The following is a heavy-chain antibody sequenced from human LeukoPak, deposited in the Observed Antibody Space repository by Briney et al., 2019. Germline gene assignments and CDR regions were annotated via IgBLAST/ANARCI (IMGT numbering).Heavy chain of an antibody. Sequence: GGSLRLSCAASGFTFSSYAMHWVRQAPGKGLEWVAVISYDGSNKYYADSVKGRFTISRDNSKNTLYLQMNSLRAEDTAVYYCAKLLGEAGGPWGQGTLVTVSS. V-gene: IGHV3-30-3*02. J-gene: IGHJ5*02. CDR1: GFTFSSYA. CDR3: AKLLGEAGGP. CDR2: ISYDGSNK. D-gene: IGHD3-10*01.